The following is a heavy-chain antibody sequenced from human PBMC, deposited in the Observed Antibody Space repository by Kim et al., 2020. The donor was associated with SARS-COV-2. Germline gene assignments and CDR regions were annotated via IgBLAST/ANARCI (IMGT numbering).Heavy chain of an antibody. Sequence: GGSLRLSCAASGFTFSTYWMTWVRQAPGKGLEWVANINQGGTEKYYVDSVKGRFTISRDNAKNSLFLYVNSLRVEDTAVYYCARTHYGDYVWGQGTLVTV. V-gene: IGHV3-7*01. CDR1: GFTFSTYW. D-gene: IGHD4-17*01. CDR2: INQGGTEK. CDR3: ARTHYGDYV. J-gene: IGHJ4*02.